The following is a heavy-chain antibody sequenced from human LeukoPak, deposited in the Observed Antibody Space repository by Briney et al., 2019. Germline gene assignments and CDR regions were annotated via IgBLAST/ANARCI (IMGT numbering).Heavy chain of an antibody. J-gene: IGHJ4*02. CDR1: GGSISSGDYY. Sequence: PSETLSLTCTVSGGSISSGDYYWSWIRQPPGKGLEWIGYIYYSGSTYYNPSLKSRVTISVDTSKNQFSLKLSSVTAADTAVYYCAGDMGPRATGTPFDYWGQGTLVTVSS. V-gene: IGHV4-30-4*08. CDR3: AGDMGPRATGTPFDY. D-gene: IGHD1-1*01. CDR2: IYYSGST.